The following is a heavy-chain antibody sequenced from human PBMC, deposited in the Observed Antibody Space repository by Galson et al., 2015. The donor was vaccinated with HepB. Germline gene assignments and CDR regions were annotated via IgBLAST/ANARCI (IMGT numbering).Heavy chain of an antibody. V-gene: IGHV3-66*01. Sequence: SLRLSCAASGFTVSNNYMNWVRQAPGKGLEWVSLIYRGGRNYYAAYVKGRFTISRDSSKNTLYLQMNSLRAEDTAVYYCAIYGPAQTPWGQGTLVTVSS. CDR1: GFTVSNNY. CDR2: IYRGGRN. CDR3: AIYGPAQTP. J-gene: IGHJ5*02. D-gene: IGHD3-10*01.